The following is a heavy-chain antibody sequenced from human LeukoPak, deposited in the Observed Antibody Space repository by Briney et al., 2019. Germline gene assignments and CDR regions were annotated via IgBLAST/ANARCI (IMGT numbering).Heavy chain of an antibody. D-gene: IGHD4-17*01. CDR1: GFTFSSYS. J-gene: IGHJ4*02. Sequence: GGSLRLSCAASGFTFSSYSMNWVRQAPGKGLAWVSSISTSSIYIYSSDSVKGRFTISRENSKNTLFLQMSSLRAEDTAVYYCAKRKTLFDFGDYVDFDYWGQGTLVTASS. CDR3: AKRKTLFDFGDYVDFDY. V-gene: IGHV3-21*04. CDR2: ISTSSIYI.